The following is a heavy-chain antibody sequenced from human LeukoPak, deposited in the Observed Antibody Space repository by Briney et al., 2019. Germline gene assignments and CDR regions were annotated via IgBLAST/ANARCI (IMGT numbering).Heavy chain of an antibody. CDR1: GFTFSSYS. Sequence: GGSLRLSCAASGFTFSSYSMNWVRQAPGKGLEWVSYISSSSSTIYYADSVKGRFTISRDNAKNSLYLQMNSLRAEDTAVYYCAREICSSTSCYFFDYWGQGTLVTVSS. V-gene: IGHV3-48*01. CDR2: ISSSSSTI. J-gene: IGHJ4*02. CDR3: AREICSSTSCYFFDY. D-gene: IGHD2-2*01.